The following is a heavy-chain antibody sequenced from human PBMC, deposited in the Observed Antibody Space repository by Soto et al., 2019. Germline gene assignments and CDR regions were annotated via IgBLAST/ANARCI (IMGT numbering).Heavy chain of an antibody. J-gene: IGHJ6*02. CDR2: IWYDGSNK. CDR1: GFTFSSDG. Sequence: GGSLRLSCAASGFTFSSDGMHWVRQAPGKGLEWVAVIWYDGSNKYYADSVKGRLTISRDNSKNTLYLQMNSLRAEDTAVYYCAKYTKPDVWGQGTTVTVSS. V-gene: IGHV3-33*06. CDR3: AKYTKPDV.